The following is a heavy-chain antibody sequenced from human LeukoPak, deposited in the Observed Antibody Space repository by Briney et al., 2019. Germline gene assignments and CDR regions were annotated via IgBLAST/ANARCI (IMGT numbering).Heavy chain of an antibody. D-gene: IGHD3-9*01. V-gene: IGHV3-74*01. Sequence: GGSLRLSCAASGFTFSSYAMSWVRQAPGKGLVWVSRINTDGSTTSYADSVKGRFTISRDNAKNTLYLQMNSLRAEDTAIYYCAKDLTGYHDYWGQGTLVTVSS. CDR3: AKDLTGYHDY. CDR1: GFTFSSYA. CDR2: INTDGSTT. J-gene: IGHJ4*02.